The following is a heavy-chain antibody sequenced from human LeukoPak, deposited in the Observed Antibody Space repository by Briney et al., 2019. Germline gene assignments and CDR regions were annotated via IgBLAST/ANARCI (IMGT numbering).Heavy chain of an antibody. CDR2: IKEDGSEI. V-gene: IGHV3-7*01. CDR1: GFTFSSYW. CDR3: VRGIEY. Sequence: GGSLRLSCAASGFTFSSYWMNWVRQAPGKGLEWVANIKEDGSEIYYVDSVKGRFTISRDNAKNSLFLQMNSLRAEDTAVYYCVRGIEYWGQGTLVAVSS. J-gene: IGHJ4*02.